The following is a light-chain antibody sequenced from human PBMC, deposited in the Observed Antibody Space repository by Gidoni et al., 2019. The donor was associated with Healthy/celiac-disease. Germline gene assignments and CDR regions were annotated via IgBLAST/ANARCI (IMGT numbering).Light chain of an antibody. V-gene: IGKV1-5*03. Sequence: DIQMTQSPSTLSASVGDRVTITCRAIQSISSWLAWYQQKPGKAPKHLIYKASSLESGVPSRFSGSGSGTEFTITISSLQPDDFATDYCQQDNSYPYTFGHGTKLEIK. CDR1: QSISSW. CDR2: KAS. CDR3: QQDNSYPYT. J-gene: IGKJ2*01.